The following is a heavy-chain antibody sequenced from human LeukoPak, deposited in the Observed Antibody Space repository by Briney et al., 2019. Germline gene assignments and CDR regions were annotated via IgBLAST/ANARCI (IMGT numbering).Heavy chain of an antibody. CDR2: INPNSGGT. Sequence: ASVKVSCKASGYTFTDYYFNWVRQAPGQGLEWMGWINPNSGGTHYAQNSQDRVTMTRDTSISTAYMEVSRLTSDDTAVYYCARTLTTATWDYWGQGTLVTVSS. J-gene: IGHJ4*02. CDR1: GYTFTDYY. V-gene: IGHV1-2*02. CDR3: ARTLTTATWDY. D-gene: IGHD4-17*01.